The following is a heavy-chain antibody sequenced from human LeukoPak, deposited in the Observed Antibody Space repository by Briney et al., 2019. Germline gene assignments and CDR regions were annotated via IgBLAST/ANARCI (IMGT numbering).Heavy chain of an antibody. D-gene: IGHD3-10*01. Sequence: ASVKVSCKASGGTFSSYAISWVRQAPGQGLEWMGWVSAYNGNTNYAQKLQGRVTMTTDTSTSTAYMELRSLRSDDTAVYYCARGVDYYYGSGSYRWFDPWGQGTLVTVSS. V-gene: IGHV1-18*01. J-gene: IGHJ5*02. CDR1: GGTFSSYA. CDR2: VSAYNGNT. CDR3: ARGVDYYYGSGSYRWFDP.